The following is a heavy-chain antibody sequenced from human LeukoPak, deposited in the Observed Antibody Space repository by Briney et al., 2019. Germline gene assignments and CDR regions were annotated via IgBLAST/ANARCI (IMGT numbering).Heavy chain of an antibody. CDR2: INHSGST. Sequence: SETLSLTCAVYGGSFSGYYWSWIRQPPGKGLEWIGEINHSGSTNYNPSLKSRVTISVDTSKNRFSLKLSSVTAADTAVYYCARGLGVGATGWGQGTLVTVSS. D-gene: IGHD1-26*01. V-gene: IGHV4-34*01. J-gene: IGHJ4*02. CDR1: GGSFSGYY. CDR3: ARGLGVGATG.